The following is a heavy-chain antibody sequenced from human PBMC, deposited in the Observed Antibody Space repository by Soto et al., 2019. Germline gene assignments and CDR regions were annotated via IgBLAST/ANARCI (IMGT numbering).Heavy chain of an antibody. D-gene: IGHD5-12*01. V-gene: IGHV3-23*01. CDR2: ISGSGGST. Sequence: AGGSLRLSCAASGFTFSSYAMSWVRQAPGKGLEWVSAISGSGGSTYYADSVKGRFTISRDNSKNTLYLQMNSLRAEDTAVYYCAKDRSPPGGYSGYANYYWGQGTLVTVSS. CDR3: AKDRSPPGGYSGYANYY. J-gene: IGHJ4*02. CDR1: GFTFSSYA.